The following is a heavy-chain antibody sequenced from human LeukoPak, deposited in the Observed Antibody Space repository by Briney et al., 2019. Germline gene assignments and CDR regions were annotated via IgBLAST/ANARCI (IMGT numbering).Heavy chain of an antibody. CDR2: INHSGST. D-gene: IGHD6-13*01. CDR3: ARLQATGYSSSWYKY. J-gene: IGHJ4*02. CDR1: GYSITSDYY. Sequence: SETLSLTCIVSGYSITSDYYWGWIRQPPGKGLEWIGEINHSGSTNYNPSLKSRVTISVDTSKNQFSLKLSSVTAADTAVHYCARLQATGYSSSWYKYWGQGTLVTVSS. V-gene: IGHV4-38-2*02.